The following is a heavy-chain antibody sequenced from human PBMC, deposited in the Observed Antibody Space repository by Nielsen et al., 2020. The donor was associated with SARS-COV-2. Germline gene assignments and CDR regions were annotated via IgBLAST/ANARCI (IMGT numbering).Heavy chain of an antibody. CDR1: GYTFTSYD. Sequence: ASVKVSCKASGYTFTSYDINWVRQATGQGLEWMGWMNPNSGNTGYAQKFQGRVTMTRNTSISTAYMELSSLRSEDTAVYYCARDLGGSSRPILWAVYGMDVWGQGTTVTVSS. D-gene: IGHD2-21*01. CDR2: MNPNSGNT. J-gene: IGHJ6*02. CDR3: ARDLGGSSRPILWAVYGMDV. V-gene: IGHV1-8*01.